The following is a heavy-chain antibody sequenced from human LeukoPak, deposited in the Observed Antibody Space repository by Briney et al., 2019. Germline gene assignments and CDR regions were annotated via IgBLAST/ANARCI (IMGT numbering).Heavy chain of an antibody. V-gene: IGHV3-73*01. J-gene: IGHJ4*02. CDR1: GFTFGDST. D-gene: IGHD6-19*01. CDR2: IKGKVKTYET. Sequence: GGSLRLSCAASGFTFGDSTMHWVRQASGKGLEWIGHIKGKVKTYETAYAASVKGRFTISRDDSKNTLYLQMNSLKTDDTAVYYCTRQFHSSGWYFTFASWGQGTLVSVSS. CDR3: TRQFHSSGWYFTFAS.